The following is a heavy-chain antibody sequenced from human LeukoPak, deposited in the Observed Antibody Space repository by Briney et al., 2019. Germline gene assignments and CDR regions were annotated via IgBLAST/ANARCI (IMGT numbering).Heavy chain of an antibody. D-gene: IGHD2-2*02. CDR1: GFTFSSYG. V-gene: IGHV3-30*03. CDR2: ISYDGSNK. CDR3: ARDPRLRNDIVVVPAAIRDYYYYYYMDV. J-gene: IGHJ6*03. Sequence: GGSLRLSCAASGFTFSSYGMHWVRQAPGKGLEWVAVISYDGSNKYYADSVKGRFTISRDNAKNTLYLQMNSLRAEDTAVYYYARDPRLRNDIVVVPAAIRDYYYYYYMDVWGKGTTVTVSS.